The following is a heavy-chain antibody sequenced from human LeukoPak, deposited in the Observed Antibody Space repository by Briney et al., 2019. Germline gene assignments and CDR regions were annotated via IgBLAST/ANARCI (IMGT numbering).Heavy chain of an antibody. D-gene: IGHD2-21*02. J-gene: IGHJ6*03. CDR3: ASPPFCGGDCSQAMDV. V-gene: IGHV4-34*01. CDR1: GGSFSGYY. Sequence: SETLSLTCAVYGGSFSGYYWSWIRQPPGKGLEWSGEINHSGSTNYNPSLKSRVTISVDTSKNQFSLKLSSVTAADTAVYYCASPPFCGGDCSQAMDVWGKGTTVTVSS. CDR2: INHSGST.